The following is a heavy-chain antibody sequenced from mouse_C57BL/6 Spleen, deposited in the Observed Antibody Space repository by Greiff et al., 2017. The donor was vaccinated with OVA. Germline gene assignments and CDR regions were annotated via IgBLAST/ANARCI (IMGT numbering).Heavy chain of an antibody. CDR3: AREYYYGSSYWFAY. D-gene: IGHD1-1*01. CDR2: IDPEDGET. Sequence: EVQLQQSGAELVKPGASVKLSCTASGFNIKDYYMHWVKQRTEQGLEWIGRIDPEDGETKHAPKFQGKATITADTSSNTAYLQLSSLTSEDTAVYYCAREYYYGSSYWFAYWGQGTLVTVSA. CDR1: GFNIKDYY. V-gene: IGHV14-2*01. J-gene: IGHJ3*01.